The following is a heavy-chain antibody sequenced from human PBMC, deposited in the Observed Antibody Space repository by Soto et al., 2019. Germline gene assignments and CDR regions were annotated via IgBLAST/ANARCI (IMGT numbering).Heavy chain of an antibody. CDR3: ARGRVDTARNYYYYGMDV. J-gene: IGHJ6*02. D-gene: IGHD5-18*01. V-gene: IGHV1-69*01. Sequence: QVQLVQSGAEVKKPGSSVKVSCKASGGTFSSYAISWVRQAPGQGLEWMGGIIPIFGTANYAQKFQGRVTITADESTSTAYMELSSLRSEDTAVYYCARGRVDTARNYYYYGMDVWGQGTTVTVSS. CDR2: IIPIFGTA. CDR1: GGTFSSYA.